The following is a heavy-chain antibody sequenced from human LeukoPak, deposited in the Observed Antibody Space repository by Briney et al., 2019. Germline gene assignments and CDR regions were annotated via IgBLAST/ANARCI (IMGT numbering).Heavy chain of an antibody. V-gene: IGHV3-30*02. CDR3: AKDSSSWTDYYYYYMDV. CDR1: GFTLSDYG. J-gene: IGHJ6*03. D-gene: IGHD6-13*01. CDR2: IRYDGSNK. Sequence: AGGSLRLSCVVSGFTLSDYGMHWVRQAPGKGLEWVAFIRYDGSNKYYADSVKGRFTISRDNSKNTLYLQMNSLRAEDTAVYYCAKDSSSWTDYYYYYMDVWGKGTTVTISS.